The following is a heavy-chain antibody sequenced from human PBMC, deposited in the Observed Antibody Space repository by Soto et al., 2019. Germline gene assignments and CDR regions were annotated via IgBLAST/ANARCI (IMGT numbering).Heavy chain of an antibody. CDR3: ARGDRGAFDL. Sequence: EVQLVESGGGLVQPGASLRLSCAASGFTFDYYWMHWVRQAPGKGLVWVSRIHSDGTSTTYADSVKGRFTISRDNAKNTLSLQMNSLRDEDTAVYYCARGDRGAFDLWGQGTVVTVSS. V-gene: IGHV3-74*01. J-gene: IGHJ3*01. CDR2: IHSDGTST. D-gene: IGHD1-26*01. CDR1: GFTFDYYW.